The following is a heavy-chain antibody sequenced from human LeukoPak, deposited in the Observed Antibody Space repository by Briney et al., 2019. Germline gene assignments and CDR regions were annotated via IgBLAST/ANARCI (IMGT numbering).Heavy chain of an antibody. J-gene: IGHJ4*02. D-gene: IGHD3-22*01. Sequence: PAGGSLRLPCAASGFTVSSYAMSWVRQAPGKGLELVSAISGSGGSTYYADSLKGRFTISRDNSKNTLYLQMNSLRAEDTAVYYCAREAHDMIVVALPDYWGQGTLVTVSS. CDR1: GFTVSSYA. CDR2: ISGSGGST. CDR3: AREAHDMIVVALPDY. V-gene: IGHV3-23*01.